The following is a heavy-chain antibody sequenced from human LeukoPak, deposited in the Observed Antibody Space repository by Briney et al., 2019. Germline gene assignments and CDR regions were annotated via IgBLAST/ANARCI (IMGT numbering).Heavy chain of an antibody. CDR2: IKQDGSEK. Sequence: PGGSLRLSCAASGFTFSSYWMSWVRQAPGKGLEWVANIKQDGSEKYYVDSVKGRFTISRDNAKNSLYLQMNSLRAEDTAVYYCARLTTVVTPDVWGYWGQGTLVTVSS. CDR3: ARLTTVVTPDVWGY. D-gene: IGHD4-23*01. J-gene: IGHJ4*02. V-gene: IGHV3-7*01. CDR1: GFTFSSYW.